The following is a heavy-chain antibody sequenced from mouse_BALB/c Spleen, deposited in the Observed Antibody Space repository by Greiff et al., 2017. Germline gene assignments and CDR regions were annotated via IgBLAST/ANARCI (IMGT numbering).Heavy chain of an antibody. D-gene: IGHD2-1*01. CDR3: ARLGYGNYYFDY. CDR2: ISSGGSYT. J-gene: IGHJ2*01. Sequence: MLVESGGGLVKPGGSLKLSCAASGFTFSSYTMSWVRQTPEKRLEWVATISSGGSYTYYPDSVKGRFTISRDNPKNTLFLQMTSLRSEDTAMYYCARLGYGNYYFDYWGQGTTLTVSS. V-gene: IGHV5-9-1*01. CDR1: GFTFSSYT.